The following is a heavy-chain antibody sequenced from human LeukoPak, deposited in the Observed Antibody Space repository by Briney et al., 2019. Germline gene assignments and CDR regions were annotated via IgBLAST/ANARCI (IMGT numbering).Heavy chain of an antibody. CDR1: RFSFNSYW. CDR2: INSDGSST. Sequence: GGSLRLSCAASRFSFNSYWMHWVRQARGMGLVRVSRINSDGSSTSYADSVKGRSTISRDNSKNTLYLQMNSLRAEDTAVYYCARVYDSSGYSIYYYYYYGMDVWGQGTTVTVSS. J-gene: IGHJ6*02. D-gene: IGHD3-22*01. V-gene: IGHV3-74*01. CDR3: ARVYDSSGYSIYYYYYYGMDV.